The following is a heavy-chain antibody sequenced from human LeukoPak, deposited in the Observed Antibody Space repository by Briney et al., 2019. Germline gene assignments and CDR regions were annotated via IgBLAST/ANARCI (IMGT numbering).Heavy chain of an antibody. CDR3: ATLAVAGTWSDY. D-gene: IGHD6-19*01. CDR1: GYSISSGYY. J-gene: IGHJ4*02. Sequence: SETLSLTCAVSGYSISSGYYWGWIRQPPGKGLEWIGSIYHSGSTNYNPSLKSRVTISVDTSKNQFSLKLSSVTAADTAVYYCATLAVAGTWSDYWGQGTLVTVSS. CDR2: IYHSGST. V-gene: IGHV4-38-2*01.